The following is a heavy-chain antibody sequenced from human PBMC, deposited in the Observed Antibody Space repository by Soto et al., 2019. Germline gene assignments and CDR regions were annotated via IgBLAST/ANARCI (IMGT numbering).Heavy chain of an antibody. CDR1: GGTFSSYA. CDR2: IIPIFGTA. D-gene: IGHD6-6*01. J-gene: IGHJ5*02. V-gene: IGHV1-69*06. CDR3: ARTRQYTSSSEVSSFDP. Sequence: ASVKVSCKASGGTFSSYAISWVRQAPGQGLEWMGGIIPIFGTANYAQKFQGRVTITADKSTSTAYMELSSLRSEDTAVYYCARTRQYTSSSEVSSFDPWGQGTLVTVSS.